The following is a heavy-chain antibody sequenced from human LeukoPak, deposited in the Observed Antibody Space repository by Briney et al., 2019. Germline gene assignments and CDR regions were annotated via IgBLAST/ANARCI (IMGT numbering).Heavy chain of an antibody. J-gene: IGHJ4*02. CDR1: GGSFSGGAYY. V-gene: IGHV4-34*01. D-gene: IGHD5-18*01. CDR3: ARGRYSYGIDY. CDR2: INHSGST. Sequence: SETLSLTCTVSGGSFSGGAYYWSWIRQPPGKGLEWIGEINHSGSTNYNPSLKSRVTISVDTSKNQFSLKLSSVTAADTAVYYCARGRYSYGIDYWGQGTLVTVSS.